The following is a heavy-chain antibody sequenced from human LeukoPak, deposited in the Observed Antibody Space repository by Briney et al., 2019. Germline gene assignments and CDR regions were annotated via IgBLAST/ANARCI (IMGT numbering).Heavy chain of an antibody. CDR1: GFTFSSYA. Sequence: GGSLRLSCAASGFTFSSYAMNWVRQGPGKGLEWVSDISGSADSTNYADSVKGRFTISRDNSKTTLYLQMNSLRAEDTAIYYCVRDRYGDYSFDSWGQGILVTVSS. V-gene: IGHV3-23*01. J-gene: IGHJ4*02. D-gene: IGHD4-17*01. CDR2: ISGSADST. CDR3: VRDRYGDYSFDS.